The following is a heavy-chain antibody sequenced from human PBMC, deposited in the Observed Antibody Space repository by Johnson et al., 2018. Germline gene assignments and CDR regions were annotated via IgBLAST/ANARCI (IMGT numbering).Heavy chain of an antibody. J-gene: IGHJ4*02. CDR1: IFTFSSYS. V-gene: IGHV3-21*01. Sequence: VQLVQSGGGLVKPGGSLRLSCTASIFTFSSYSMNWVRQAPGKGLEWVSSITSSSSSIYYADSMKGRFTISRDNAKNSLYLQMNSLRAEDTAGYYCARGGQYCSSTSCYAFLDYWGQGTLVTVSS. CDR2: ITSSSSSI. CDR3: ARGGQYCSSTSCYAFLDY. D-gene: IGHD2-2*01.